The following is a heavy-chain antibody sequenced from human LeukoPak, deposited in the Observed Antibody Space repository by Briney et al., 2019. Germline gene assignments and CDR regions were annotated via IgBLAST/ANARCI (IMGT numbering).Heavy chain of an antibody. CDR2: IKSKTDGGTT. CDR1: GFTFSNAW. Sequence: PGRSLRLSCAASGFTFSNAWMSWVRQDPGKGLEWVGRIKSKTDGGTTDYAAHVKGRYTISTDDSKNTLYLQKNRLNTEDTAVYYCNTDQRRRGYDHGYFDYWGQGILVTVSS. CDR3: NTDQRRRGYDHGYFDY. V-gene: IGHV3-15*01. J-gene: IGHJ4*02. D-gene: IGHD5-12*01.